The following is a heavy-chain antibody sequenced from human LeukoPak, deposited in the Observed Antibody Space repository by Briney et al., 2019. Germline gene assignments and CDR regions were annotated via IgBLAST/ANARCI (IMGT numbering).Heavy chain of an antibody. CDR3: ARELYDSSGYYYGMDV. CDR1: GGSISSYY. V-gene: IGHV4-59*01. D-gene: IGHD3-22*01. Sequence: PSETLSLTCTVSGGSISSYYWSWIRQPPGKGLEWIGYIYYSGSTNYNPSLKSRVTISVDTSKNQFSLKLSSVTAADTAVYYCARELYDSSGYYYGMDVWGQGTTVTVSS. CDR2: IYYSGST. J-gene: IGHJ6*02.